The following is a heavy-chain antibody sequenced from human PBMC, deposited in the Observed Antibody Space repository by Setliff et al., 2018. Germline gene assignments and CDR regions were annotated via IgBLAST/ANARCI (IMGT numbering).Heavy chain of an antibody. Sequence: SETLSLTCTVSGGSVSSGSYYWSWIRQPPGKGLEWIGFISYIGNTNYNPSLKSRSTISLDTAKNQFSLKVNSVTAADTAVYYCARGPPGYNPYPWFDPWGQGTLVTVSS. V-gene: IGHV4-61*01. CDR2: ISYIGNT. J-gene: IGHJ5*02. CDR1: GGSVSSGSYY. CDR3: ARGPPGYNPYPWFDP. D-gene: IGHD5-12*01.